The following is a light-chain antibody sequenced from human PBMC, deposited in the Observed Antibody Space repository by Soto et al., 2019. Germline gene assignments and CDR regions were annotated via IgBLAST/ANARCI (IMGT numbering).Light chain of an antibody. V-gene: IGKV1D-16*01. CDR1: QGVGTF. CDR3: QQYSTYPRP. J-gene: IGKJ5*01. Sequence: DIRLTQSPSSLSASVGDRVTITCRASQGVGTFLAWYQHKPGKAPKSLITTASTLQSGVPSRFSGSGSGTDFTLTISSLQPEDFATYYCQQYSTYPRPFGQGTRV. CDR2: TAS.